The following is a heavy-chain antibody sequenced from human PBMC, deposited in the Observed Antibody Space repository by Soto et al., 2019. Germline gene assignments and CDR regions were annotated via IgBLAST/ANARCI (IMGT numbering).Heavy chain of an antibody. J-gene: IGHJ3*02. CDR1: GFTFSSYS. CDR3: ARDTGYSHGYGFHI. D-gene: IGHD5-18*01. Sequence: GGSLRLSCAASGFTFSSYSMNWVRQAPGKGLEWVSFISSSSTYIYYADSVKGRFTISRDNAKNSLYLQINSVRAEATAVYYCARDTGYSHGYGFHIAGPGTMLTVSS. V-gene: IGHV3-21*01. CDR2: ISSSSTYI.